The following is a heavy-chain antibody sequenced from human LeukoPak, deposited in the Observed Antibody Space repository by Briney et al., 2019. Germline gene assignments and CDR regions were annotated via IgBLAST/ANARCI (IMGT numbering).Heavy chain of an antibody. CDR2: ISGSGSTI. Sequence: PGGSLRLSCAASGFTFSDYYMSWIRQAPGKGLEWVSYISGSGSTIYYADSVKGRFTISRDNAKNSLYLQMNSLRAEDTAVYYCARDSSIAATTDYWGQGTLVTVSS. J-gene: IGHJ4*02. CDR3: ARDSSIAATTDY. D-gene: IGHD6-25*01. V-gene: IGHV3-11*01. CDR1: GFTFSDYY.